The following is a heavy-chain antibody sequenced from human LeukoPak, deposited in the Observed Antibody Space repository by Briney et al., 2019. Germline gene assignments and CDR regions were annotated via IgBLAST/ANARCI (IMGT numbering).Heavy chain of an antibody. D-gene: IGHD1-26*01. CDR1: GFTFSTYS. CDR3: TTPFDY. J-gene: IGHJ4*02. CDR2: ISSDSQTI. Sequence: GGSLRLSCAASGFTFSTYSLNWVRQAPGKGLEWISYISSDSQTIYYADSVKGRFTISRDNANNSLYLQMNSLRAEDTAVYYCTTPFDYWGQGALVPVSS. V-gene: IGHV3-48*01.